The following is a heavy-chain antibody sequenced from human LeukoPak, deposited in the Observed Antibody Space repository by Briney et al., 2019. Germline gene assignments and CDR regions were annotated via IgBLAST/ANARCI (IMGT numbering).Heavy chain of an antibody. D-gene: IGHD3-22*01. J-gene: IGHJ5*02. CDR1: GFTFSSYA. CDR2: ISDSGGRT. Sequence: GGSLRLSCAASGFTFSSYAMSWVRQAPGKGLEWVSGISDSGGRTYYADSVKGRFTISRDNAKNTLNLQMNSLRAEDTAVYYCARDLGQYYDTSDNWFDPWGQGTLVTVSS. CDR3: ARDLGQYYDTSDNWFDP. V-gene: IGHV3-23*01.